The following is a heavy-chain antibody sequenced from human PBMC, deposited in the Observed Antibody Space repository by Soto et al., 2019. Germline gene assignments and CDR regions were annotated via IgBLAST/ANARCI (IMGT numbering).Heavy chain of an antibody. J-gene: IGHJ6*02. CDR3: ARTDLAVADYYYYYGMDV. CDR1: GGSISSGGYY. D-gene: IGHD6-19*01. CDR2: IYYSGST. V-gene: IGHV4-30-4*08. Sequence: SETLSLTCTVSGGSISSGGYYWSWIRQHPGKGLEWIGYIYYSGSTYYNPSLKSRVTISVDTSKNQFSLKLSSVTAADTAVYYCARTDLAVADYYYYYGMDVWGQGTTVTVSS.